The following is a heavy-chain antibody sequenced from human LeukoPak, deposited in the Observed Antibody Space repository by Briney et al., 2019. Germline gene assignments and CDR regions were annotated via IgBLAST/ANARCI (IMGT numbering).Heavy chain of an antibody. D-gene: IGHD3-10*01. V-gene: IGHV3-66*02. CDR1: GFTVSSNY. CDR2: IYSDGST. J-gene: IGHJ4*02. Sequence: GESLKISCAASGFTVSSNYMSWVRQAPGKGLEWVSVIYSDGSTYYADSVKGRFTISRDHSKNTLYLQMNSLRAEDTAVYYCARMGSSYYFDYWGQGTLVTVSS. CDR3: ARMGSSYYFDY.